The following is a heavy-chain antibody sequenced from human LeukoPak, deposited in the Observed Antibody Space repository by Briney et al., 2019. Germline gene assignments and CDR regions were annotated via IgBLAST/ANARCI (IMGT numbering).Heavy chain of an antibody. J-gene: IGHJ4*01. CDR3: CTDPYSSHWSCFDF. D-gene: IGHD6-13*01. V-gene: IGHV3-15*01. CDR2: IKSKTDGGTT. CDR1: GFTFLPTR. Sequence: GGSLRHSCAESGFTFLPTRANCVPQAPGKGLEWVGRIKSKTDGGTTDYAAPVEGRFTISRDDSKKTLYLQMNSLKTEDTAVYYCCTDPYSSHWSCFDFWGQGTLVTVSS.